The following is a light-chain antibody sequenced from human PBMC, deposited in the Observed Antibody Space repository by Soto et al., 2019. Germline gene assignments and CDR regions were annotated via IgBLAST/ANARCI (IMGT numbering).Light chain of an antibody. V-gene: IGKV3-20*01. J-gene: IGKJ3*01. CDR3: QQYGSSPFT. CDR2: GAS. Sequence: EIVLTQSPGTLSLSPGERATLSCRASQSVSSSYLAWYQQKPGQAPRLLIYGASTRATGSPDRFSGGGSGTDFTLTISRLEPEDFAVYYCQQYGSSPFTFGPGTNVDIK. CDR1: QSVSSSY.